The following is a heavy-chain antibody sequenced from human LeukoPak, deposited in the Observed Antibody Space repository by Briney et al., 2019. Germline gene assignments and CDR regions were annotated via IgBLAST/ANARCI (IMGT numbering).Heavy chain of an antibody. CDR1: GFTFSNAW. CDR3: TTDYYDSSGYYRFDY. D-gene: IGHD3-22*01. J-gene: IGHJ4*02. V-gene: IGHV3-15*01. CDR2: IKSKTDGGTT. Sequence: GGSLRLSCAASGFTFSNAWMSWVRQAPGKGLEWVGRIKSKTDGGTTDYAAPVKGRFTISRDDSKNTLYLQMNSLKTEDTAVYYCTTDYYDSSGYYRFDYWGQGTLVTVSS.